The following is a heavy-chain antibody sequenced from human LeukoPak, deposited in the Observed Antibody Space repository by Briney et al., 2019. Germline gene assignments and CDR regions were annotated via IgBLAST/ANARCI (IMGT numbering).Heavy chain of an antibody. CDR3: ARDRDGYNRYDY. CDR1: GFIFSSYS. J-gene: IGHJ4*02. V-gene: IGHV3-21*01. D-gene: IGHD5-24*01. CDR2: ISSSSSYI. Sequence: GGSLRLSCAASGFIFSSYSMNWVRQAPGKGLEWVSSISSSSSYIYYADSVKGRFTISRDNAKNSLYLQMNSLRAEDTAVYYCARDRDGYNRYDYWGQGTLVTVSS.